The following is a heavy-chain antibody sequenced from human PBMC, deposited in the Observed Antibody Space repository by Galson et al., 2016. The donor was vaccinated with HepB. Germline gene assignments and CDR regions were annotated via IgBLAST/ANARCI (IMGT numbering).Heavy chain of an antibody. CDR3: ARGVRDDYRAFGY. D-gene: IGHD5-24*01. Sequence: TLSLTCTVSGASISRGGDYWSWIRQHPGKGLEWVGYIYYSGSTYYNPSLKSRVTISLDTSKNQFSLQLTSVTAADTAVYYCARGVRDDYRAFGYWGQGSLVSVSS. V-gene: IGHV4-31*03. CDR1: GASISRGGDY. J-gene: IGHJ4*02. CDR2: IYYSGST.